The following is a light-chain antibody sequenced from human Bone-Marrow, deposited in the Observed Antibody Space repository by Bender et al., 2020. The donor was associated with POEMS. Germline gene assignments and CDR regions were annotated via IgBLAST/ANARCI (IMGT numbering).Light chain of an antibody. CDR3: QTWDTGIVV. CDR1: SGHSDYV. Sequence: QLVLTQSPSASASLGASVKLTCTLSSGHSDYVIAWHQHQPEKGPRFLMKLHSDGGHSKGDGIPDRFSASSSGAERYLTISSLQSEDEADYYCQTWDTGIVVFGGGTKLTVL. CDR2: LHSDGGH. J-gene: IGLJ2*01. V-gene: IGLV4-69*01.